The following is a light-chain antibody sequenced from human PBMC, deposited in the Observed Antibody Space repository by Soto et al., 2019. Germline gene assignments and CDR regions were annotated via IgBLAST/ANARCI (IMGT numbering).Light chain of an antibody. J-gene: IGLJ1*01. Sequence: QSVLTQPPSVSATPGQTVTMSCSGSNSNIGNNYVSWYQQLPGTAPKLLIYDNNKRPSEIPDRFSGSKSGPSATLGITGLQTGDKADYYCGTWDSSLSAGVFGTGTKVTVL. CDR3: GTWDSSLSAGV. V-gene: IGLV1-51*01. CDR2: DNN. CDR1: NSNIGNNY.